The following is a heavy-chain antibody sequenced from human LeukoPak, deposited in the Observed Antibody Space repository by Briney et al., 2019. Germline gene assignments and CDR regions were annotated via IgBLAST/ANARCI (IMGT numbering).Heavy chain of an antibody. D-gene: IGHD2-2*01. CDR2: ISWNSGSI. CDR3: AKAYCSSTSCRFDY. CDR1: GFTFDDYA. V-gene: IGHV3-9*01. Sequence: GGSLRLSCAASGFTFDDYAMHWVRQAPGKGLEWVSGISWNSGSIGHADSVKGRFTISRDNAKNSLYLQMNSLRAEDTALYYCAKAYCSSTSCRFDYWGQGTLVTVSS. J-gene: IGHJ4*02.